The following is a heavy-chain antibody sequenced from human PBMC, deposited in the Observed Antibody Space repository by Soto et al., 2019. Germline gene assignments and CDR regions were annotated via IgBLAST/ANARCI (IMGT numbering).Heavy chain of an antibody. Sequence: GASVKVSCKASGYTFTSYAMHWVRQAPGQRLEWMGWINAGNGNTKYSQKFQGRVTITTDKSTSTAYMELSSLRSEDTAVYYCARVLVAQLLVQTYYYYGMDVWGQGTTVTVSS. D-gene: IGHD2-2*01. J-gene: IGHJ6*02. V-gene: IGHV1-3*01. CDR2: INAGNGNT. CDR1: GYTFTSYA. CDR3: ARVLVAQLLVQTYYYYGMDV.